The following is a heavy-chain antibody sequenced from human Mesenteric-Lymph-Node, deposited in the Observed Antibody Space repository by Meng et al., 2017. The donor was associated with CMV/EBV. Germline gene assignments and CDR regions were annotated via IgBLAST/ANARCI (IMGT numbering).Heavy chain of an antibody. CDR3: ARVTGAVFDY. CDR2: IKQDGSEK. CDR1: GFTFSSYW. D-gene: IGHD1-26*01. J-gene: IGHJ4*02. Sequence: GALKISCAASGFTFSSYWMSWVRQAPGKGLERVANIKQDGSEKYYVDSVKGRFTISRDNAKNSLYLQMNSLRAEDTAVYYCARVTGAVFDYWGQGTLVTVSS. V-gene: IGHV3-7*01.